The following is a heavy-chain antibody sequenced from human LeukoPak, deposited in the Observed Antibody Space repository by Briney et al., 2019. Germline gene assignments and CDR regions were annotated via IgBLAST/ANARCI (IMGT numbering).Heavy chain of an antibody. J-gene: IGHJ4*02. Sequence: PGGSLRLSCAASGFTFSSYSMNWVRQTPGKGLEWVSSISSSSSYIYYADSVKGRFTISRDNAKNSLYLQMNSLRAEDTAVYYCARVLGDALHYDGDCFDYWGQGTLVTVSS. CDR2: ISSSSSYI. V-gene: IGHV3-21*01. D-gene: IGHD3-16*01. CDR1: GFTFSSYS. CDR3: ARVLGDALHYDGDCFDY.